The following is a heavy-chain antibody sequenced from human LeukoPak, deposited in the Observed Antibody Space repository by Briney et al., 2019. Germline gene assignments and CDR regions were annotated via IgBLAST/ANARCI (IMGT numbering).Heavy chain of an antibody. CDR1: GHSMSSSYY. CDR2: IYHSGST. J-gene: IGHJ4*02. Sequence: PSETLSLTCAVSGHSMSSSYYWGRIRQPPGEGLEWIGSIYHSGSTYYNSALRNRVTISVHTSNNQYCLKLNSVTAADTAVYYCAGQFDPHGCYFYCGQGTLVTVSS. D-gene: IGHD3-22*01. CDR3: AGQFDPHGCYFY. V-gene: IGHV4-38-2*01.